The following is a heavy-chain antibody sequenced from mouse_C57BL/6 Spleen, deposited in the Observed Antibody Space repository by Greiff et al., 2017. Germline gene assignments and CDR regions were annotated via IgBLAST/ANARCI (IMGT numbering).Heavy chain of an antibody. CDR1: GYAFSSSW. Sequence: QVQLQQSGPELVKPGASVKISCKASGYAFSSSWMNWVKQRPGKGLEWIGRIYPGDGDTNYNGKFKGKATLTADKSSSTAYMQLSSLTSEDSAVYFCARERGLVHFDYWGQGTTRTVSS. CDR3: ARERGLVHFDY. D-gene: IGHD1-1*02. J-gene: IGHJ2*01. V-gene: IGHV1-82*01. CDR2: IYPGDGDT.